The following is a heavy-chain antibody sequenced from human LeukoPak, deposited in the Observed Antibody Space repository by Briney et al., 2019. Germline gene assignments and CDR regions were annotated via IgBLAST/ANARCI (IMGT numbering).Heavy chain of an antibody. D-gene: IGHD3-9*01. V-gene: IGHV3-21*01. CDR2: ISSSSSYI. CDR1: GFTVSSNY. CDR3: ARDPNYDILTGSDY. Sequence: GGSLRLSCAASGFTVSSNYMSWVRQAPGKGLEWVSSISSSSSYIYYADSVKGRFTISRDNAKNSLYLQMNSLRAEDTAVYYCARDPNYDILTGSDYWGQGTLVTVSS. J-gene: IGHJ4*02.